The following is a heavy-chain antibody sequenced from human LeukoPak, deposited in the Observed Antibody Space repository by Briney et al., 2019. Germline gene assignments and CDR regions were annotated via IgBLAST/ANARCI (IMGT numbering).Heavy chain of an antibody. D-gene: IGHD2-2*01. V-gene: IGHV3-66*01. CDR3: ARFLLPYYFDY. CDR1: GFTFGDYA. CDR2: IYSGGST. Sequence: PGGSLRLSCTASGFTFGDYAMSWVRQAPGKGLEWVSVIYSGGSTYYADSVKGRFTISRDNSKNTLYLQMNSLRAEDTAVYYCARFLLPYYFDYWGQGTLVTVSS. J-gene: IGHJ4*02.